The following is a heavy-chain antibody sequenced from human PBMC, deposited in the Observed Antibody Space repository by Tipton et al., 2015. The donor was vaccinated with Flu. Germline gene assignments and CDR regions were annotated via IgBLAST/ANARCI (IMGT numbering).Heavy chain of an antibody. D-gene: IGHD3-10*01. Sequence: TLSLTCAVYGGSFSGYYWTWIRQPPGKGLDWIGEINHSGATNYNPSLKSRISISVDTSKSQFSLKLSSATAADTAVYYCARVEDISGVTWGTAFHVWGQGTMVTVSS. V-gene: IGHV4-34*01. CDR1: GGSFSGYY. J-gene: IGHJ3*01. CDR3: ARVEDISGVTWGTAFHV. CDR2: INHSGAT.